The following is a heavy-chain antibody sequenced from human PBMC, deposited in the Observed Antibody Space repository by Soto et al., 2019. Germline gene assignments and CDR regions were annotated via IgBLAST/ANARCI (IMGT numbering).Heavy chain of an antibody. Sequence: GGSLRLSCAASGFTFDDYAMHWVRQAPGKGLEWVSGISWNSGSIGYADSVKGRFTISRDNAKNSLYLQMNSLRAEDTALYYCAKDMVEPFDIWGQGTMVTVSS. CDR1: GFTFDDYA. CDR2: ISWNSGSI. CDR3: AKDMVEPFDI. V-gene: IGHV3-9*01. J-gene: IGHJ3*02. D-gene: IGHD2-15*01.